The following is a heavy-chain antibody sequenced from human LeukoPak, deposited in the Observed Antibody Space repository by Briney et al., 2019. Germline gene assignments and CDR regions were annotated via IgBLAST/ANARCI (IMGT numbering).Heavy chain of an antibody. CDR1: GFTFSSYA. J-gene: IGHJ4*02. Sequence: GGSLRLSCAASGFTFSSYAMHWVRQAPGRGLEWVAVISYDGSNKYYADSVKGRFTISRDNSKNTLYLQMNSLRAEDTAVYYCLPGGRYFDENDYWGQGTLVTVSS. CDR3: LPGGRYFDENDY. CDR2: ISYDGSNK. V-gene: IGHV3-30*14. D-gene: IGHD3-9*01.